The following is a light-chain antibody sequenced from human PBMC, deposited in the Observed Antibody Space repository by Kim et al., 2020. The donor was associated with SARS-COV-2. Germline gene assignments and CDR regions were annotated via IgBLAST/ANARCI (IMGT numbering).Light chain of an antibody. CDR2: DTS. CDR3: SVLHNGGRP. J-gene: IGLJ2*01. V-gene: IGLV7-46*01. Sequence: QVVVTQEPSLTVSPGGTVTLTCGSSTGPVTNGHYPYWFQQKPGQVPRTLIYDTSNKDSWTPARFSGSLLGGKAALTLSDAQPEDEADYYCSVLHNGGRPFGGGTKLTVL. CDR1: TGPVTNGHY.